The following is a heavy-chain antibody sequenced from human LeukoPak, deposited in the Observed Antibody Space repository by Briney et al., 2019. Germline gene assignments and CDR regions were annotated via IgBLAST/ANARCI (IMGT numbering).Heavy chain of an antibody. V-gene: IGHV3-23*01. D-gene: IGHD1-26*01. CDR3: ARVGEWSDYYGMDI. CDR1: GFTFTTYA. J-gene: IGHJ6*02. Sequence: PGGSLRLSCAASGFTFTTYAMTWVRQAPGGGLGWVSSLSRNGVNTLYADSVKGRFTMSRDNSKNTLYLDMNSLRAEDTALYYCARVGEWSDYYGMDIWGQGTTVTVSS. CDR2: LSRNGVNT.